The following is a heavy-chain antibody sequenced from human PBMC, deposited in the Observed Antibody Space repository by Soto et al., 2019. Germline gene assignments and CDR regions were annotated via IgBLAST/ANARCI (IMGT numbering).Heavy chain of an antibody. D-gene: IGHD6-19*01. CDR3: ARDGGQWLNWFDP. Sequence: EVQLVESGGGLVQPGVSLRLSCAASGFTFSSYSMNWVRQAPGKGLEWVSYISSSSSTIYYADSVKGRFTISRDNAKNSLYLQMNSLRAEDTAVYYCARDGGQWLNWFDPWGQGTLVTVSS. CDR1: GFTFSSYS. CDR2: ISSSSSTI. V-gene: IGHV3-48*01. J-gene: IGHJ5*02.